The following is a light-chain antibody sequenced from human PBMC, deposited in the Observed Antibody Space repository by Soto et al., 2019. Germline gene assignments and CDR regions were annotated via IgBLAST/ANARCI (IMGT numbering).Light chain of an antibody. Sequence: EIVLTQSPGTLSLSPGERATLSCRASQGIGSTLAWYQHKPGQTPRLLIYDTSTRATGVPARFSGSRSGTEFTLTINSLQSEDFAVYYCQRYNNWPLTFGGGTKVDIK. CDR2: DTS. CDR3: QRYNNWPLT. V-gene: IGKV3-15*01. J-gene: IGKJ4*01. CDR1: QGIGST.